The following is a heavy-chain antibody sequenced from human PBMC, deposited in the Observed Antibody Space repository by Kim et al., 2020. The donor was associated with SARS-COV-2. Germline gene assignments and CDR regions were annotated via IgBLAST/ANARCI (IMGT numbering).Heavy chain of an antibody. D-gene: IGHD3-22*01. V-gene: IGHV3-23*01. J-gene: IGHJ4*02. Sequence: GGSLRLSCAASGFTFSSYAMSWVRQAPGQGLEWVSAISGSGGSTYYADSVKGRFTISRDNSKNTLYLQMNSLRAEDTAVYYCAKEPRAAYYYDSSGYSKEDWGQGTLVTVSS. CDR3: AKEPRAAYYYDSSGYSKED. CDR2: ISGSGGST. CDR1: GFTFSSYA.